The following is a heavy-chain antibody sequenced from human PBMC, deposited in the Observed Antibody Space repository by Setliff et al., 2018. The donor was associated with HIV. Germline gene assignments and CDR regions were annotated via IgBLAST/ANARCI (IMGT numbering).Heavy chain of an antibody. J-gene: IGHJ3*02. CDR1: GYTFTSYS. Sequence: ASVKVSCKASGYTFTSYSINWVRQAPGQGLEWMGWINTNTGNPTYAQKFQGRVSMTRDTSISTAYMELSRLRSDDTAVYYCARDDGFDIWGQGTMVTVSS. CDR2: INTNTGNP. V-gene: IGHV1-2*02. CDR3: ARDDGFDI.